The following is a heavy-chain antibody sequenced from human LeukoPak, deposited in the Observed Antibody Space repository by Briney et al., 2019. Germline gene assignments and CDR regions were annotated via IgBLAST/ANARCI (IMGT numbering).Heavy chain of an antibody. V-gene: IGHV1-46*01. Sequence: ASVKVSCKASGYTSTSYYMYWVRQAPGQGLEWMGIINPSGGSTSYAQKFQGRVTMTRDTPTSTVYMELSSLRSEDTAVYYCARSLVGATLDVGYWGQGTLVTVSS. J-gene: IGHJ4*02. D-gene: IGHD1-26*01. CDR2: INPSGGST. CDR3: ARSLVGATLDVGY. CDR1: GYTSTSYY.